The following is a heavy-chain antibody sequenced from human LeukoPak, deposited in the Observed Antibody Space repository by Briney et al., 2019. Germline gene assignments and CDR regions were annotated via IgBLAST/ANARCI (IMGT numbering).Heavy chain of an antibody. J-gene: IGHJ4*02. Sequence: PSETLSLTCTVSGGSISSSSYYWGWIRQPPGKGLEWIGSVYYSGSTYCNPSLKSRVTISLDTSKNQFSPKLSSVTAADTAVYYCARGPTDYNKLKPGDRDGYNYKSKRTPSDYWGQGTLVTVSS. CDR1: GGSISSSSYY. V-gene: IGHV4-39*07. CDR3: ARGPTDYNKLKPGDRDGYNYKSKRTPSDY. D-gene: IGHD5-24*01. CDR2: VYYSGST.